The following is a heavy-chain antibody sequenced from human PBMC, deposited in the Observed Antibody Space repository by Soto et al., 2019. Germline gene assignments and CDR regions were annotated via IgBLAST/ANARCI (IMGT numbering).Heavy chain of an antibody. J-gene: IGHJ4*02. D-gene: IGHD3-10*01. Sequence: QVQLQESGPGLVKPSETLSLTCTVSGGSISDYYWRWIRQPPGKGLEWIGYMYDSGSTRYNPSLNSRVTISVDTSNNQFSLNLRSVTAADTAVYYCARNMAYWGQGTLVTVSS. CDR1: GGSISDYY. CDR2: MYDSGST. V-gene: IGHV4-4*09. CDR3: ARNMAY.